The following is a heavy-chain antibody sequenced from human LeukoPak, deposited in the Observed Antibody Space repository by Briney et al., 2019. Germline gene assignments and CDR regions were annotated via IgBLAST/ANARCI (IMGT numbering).Heavy chain of an antibody. D-gene: IGHD5-18*01. CDR2: ISSGSSTI. CDR3: AKDPPNIGYSYGWVGLYYLDY. V-gene: IGHV3-48*02. Sequence: GGSLRLSCAVSGFSFSTYSMNCVRRAPGKGLEWGSDISSGSSTIYYADYVKGSFIISRDNAKNSLSVQMNSLRDEDTAVYYCAKDPPNIGYSYGWVGLYYLDYWGQGTLVTVSS. CDR1: GFSFSTYS. J-gene: IGHJ4*02.